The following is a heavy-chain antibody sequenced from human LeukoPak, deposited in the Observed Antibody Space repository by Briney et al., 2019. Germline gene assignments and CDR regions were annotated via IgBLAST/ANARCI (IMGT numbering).Heavy chain of an antibody. Sequence: GGSLRLSCAASGFTFSSFWMTWVRQAPGKGLEWVANIKPDGSEKSYVDSVRGRFTISRDNAKNSLYLQMNSLRAEDTAVYYCARSLTGVTSYWGQGTLVTVSS. CDR1: GFTFSSFW. CDR3: ARSLTGVTSY. J-gene: IGHJ4*02. V-gene: IGHV3-7*01. D-gene: IGHD7-27*01. CDR2: IKPDGSEK.